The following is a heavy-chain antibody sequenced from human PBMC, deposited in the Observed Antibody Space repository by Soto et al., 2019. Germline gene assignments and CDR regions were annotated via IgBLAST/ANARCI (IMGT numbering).Heavy chain of an antibody. CDR3: AGDSAYSNYAFDF. J-gene: IGHJ4*02. V-gene: IGHV1-69*08. CDR1: GGSVSNYT. Sequence: QVQLVQSGAEVKKPGSSVKVSCKASGGSVSNYTLSWVRQAPGQGLQWMGRIIPILGRANYAENFQGRLTTIAENSSSTAYMELSSLRSADTAVYFCAGDSAYSNYAFDFWGQGTLVIVSS. D-gene: IGHD4-4*01. CDR2: IIPILGRA.